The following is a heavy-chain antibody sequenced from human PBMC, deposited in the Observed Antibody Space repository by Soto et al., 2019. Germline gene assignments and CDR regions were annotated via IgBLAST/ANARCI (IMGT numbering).Heavy chain of an antibody. V-gene: IGHV3-7*03. J-gene: IGHJ2*01. CDR2: IKQDGSET. Sequence: EVQLVESGGGSVQPGGSLRLSCAASGFTFSRYWMTWVRQAPGKGLEWVTNIKQDGSETYYVDSVKGRFTLSRDNAKNSLYLQMNSLRTEDTAVYFCARLPYSGRYSDWYFDLWGRGALITVSS. CDR3: ARLPYSGRYSDWYFDL. D-gene: IGHD1-26*01. CDR1: GFTFSRYW.